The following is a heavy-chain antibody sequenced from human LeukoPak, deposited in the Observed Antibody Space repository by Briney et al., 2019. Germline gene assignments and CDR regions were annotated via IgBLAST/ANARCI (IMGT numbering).Heavy chain of an antibody. V-gene: IGHV3-21*01. CDR3: ARGSLASEYSSRDYYYGMDV. D-gene: IGHD6-6*01. J-gene: IGHJ6*02. CDR2: ISSSSSYI. CDR1: GFTFSSYS. Sequence: GGSLRLSCAASGFTFSSYSMNWVRQAPGKGLEWVSSISSSSSYIYYADSVKGRFTISGDNAKNSLYLQMNSLRAEDTAVYYCARGSLASEYSSRDYYYGMDVWGQGTTVTVSS.